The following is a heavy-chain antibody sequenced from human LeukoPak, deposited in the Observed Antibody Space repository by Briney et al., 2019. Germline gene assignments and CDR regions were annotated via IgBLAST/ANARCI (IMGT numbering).Heavy chain of an antibody. CDR2: IYKSGNT. CDR1: GGSISSGNYY. J-gene: IGHJ4*02. V-gene: IGHV4-61*10. D-gene: IGHD6-13*01. Sequence: PSETLSLTCTVSGGSISSGNYYWSWIRQPAGKGLEWIGRIYKSGNTNYNPSLKSRVTISVDTSKNQFSLRLSSVTAADTAVYYCARVTGYMTEDYFDYWGQGTLITVSS. CDR3: ARVTGYMTEDYFDY.